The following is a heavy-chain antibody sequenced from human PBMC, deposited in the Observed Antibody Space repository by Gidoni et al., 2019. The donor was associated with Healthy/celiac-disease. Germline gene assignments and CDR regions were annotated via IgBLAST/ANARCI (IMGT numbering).Heavy chain of an antibody. V-gene: IGHV3-23*01. J-gene: IGHJ4*02. CDR2: SSGSGGST. Sequence: EVQLLESGGGLVQPGGSLRLSCAASGFPFSSYAMGWVGQAPGKGLEWVSASSGSGGSTYYADSVKGRFTISRDNSKNTLYLQMNSLRAEDTAVYYCAKDVVVVVAATYFDYWGQGTLVTVSS. D-gene: IGHD2-15*01. CDR1: GFPFSSYA. CDR3: AKDVVVVVAATYFDY.